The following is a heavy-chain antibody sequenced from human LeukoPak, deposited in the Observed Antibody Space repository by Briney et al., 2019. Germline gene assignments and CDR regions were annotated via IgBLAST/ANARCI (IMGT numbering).Heavy chain of an antibody. D-gene: IGHD2/OR15-2a*01. CDR3: ATRRRLSDY. CDR1: GLTVSGNY. Sequence: GGSLRLSCAASGLTVSGNYMTWVRQAPGKGLEWVSTIYTDGGTYYADSVKGRFTISRDGSNNILYLQMNSLRGDDTAVYYCATRRRLSDYWGQGTLVTVSS. V-gene: IGHV3-53*01. J-gene: IGHJ4*02. CDR2: IYTDGGT.